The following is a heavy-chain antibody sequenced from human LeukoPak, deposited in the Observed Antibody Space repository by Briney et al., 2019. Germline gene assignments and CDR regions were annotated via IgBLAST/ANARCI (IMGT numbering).Heavy chain of an antibody. CDR1: GGSISSYY. V-gene: IGHV4-59*01. CDR2: IYYSGST. D-gene: IGHD6-6*01. J-gene: IGHJ4*02. Sequence: SETLSLSCTVSGGSISSYYWSWIRQPPGKGLEWIGYIYYSGSTNYNPSLKSRVTISVDTSKNQFSLKLSSVTAADTAVYYCASGIAARPGYFDYWGQGTLVTVSS. CDR3: ASGIAARPGYFDY.